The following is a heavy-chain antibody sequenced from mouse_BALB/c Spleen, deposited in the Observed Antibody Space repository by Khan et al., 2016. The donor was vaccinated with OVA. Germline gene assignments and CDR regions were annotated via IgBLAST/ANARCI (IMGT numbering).Heavy chain of an antibody. Sequence: EVQLQESGPSLVKPSQTLSLTCSVTGDSITSGYWSWIRKFPGNKLEYMGYMIFSGNTYYNPSLKSRISITRHTSKNHDYLQLNSVTTEDTATYYCARSTYRYAFAYWGQGTLVTVSA. CDR3: ARSTYRYAFAY. CDR1: GDSITSGY. D-gene: IGHD2-14*01. V-gene: IGHV3-8*02. J-gene: IGHJ3*01. CDR2: MIFSGNT.